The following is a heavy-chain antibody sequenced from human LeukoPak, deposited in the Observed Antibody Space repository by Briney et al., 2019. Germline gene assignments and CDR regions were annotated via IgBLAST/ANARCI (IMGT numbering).Heavy chain of an antibody. Sequence: GGSLRLSRAASGFTFSSYAMSWVRQAPGKGLEWVSAISGTGGSTYYADSVKGRFTISRDSAKNSLYLQMNSLRAEDTAVYYCARFRTWGDKAFDYWGQGTLVTVSS. CDR3: ARFRTWGDKAFDY. J-gene: IGHJ4*02. CDR2: ISGTGGST. V-gene: IGHV3-23*01. CDR1: GFTFSSYA. D-gene: IGHD2-21*02.